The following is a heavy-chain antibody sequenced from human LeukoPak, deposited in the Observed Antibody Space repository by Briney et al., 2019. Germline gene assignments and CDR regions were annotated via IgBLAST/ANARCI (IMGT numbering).Heavy chain of an antibody. CDR2: ISYDGSNK. J-gene: IGHJ4*02. CDR1: GFTYSSHG. CDR3: ATNTAMDYYFDY. V-gene: IGHV3-30*03. D-gene: IGHD5-18*01. Sequence: GGSLRLSCAASGFTYSSHGMHWVRQAPGKGLAWVAVISYDGSNKYYADSVKGRFTISRDNSKNTLYLQMNSLRAEDTAVYYCATNTAMDYYFDYWGQGTLVTVSS.